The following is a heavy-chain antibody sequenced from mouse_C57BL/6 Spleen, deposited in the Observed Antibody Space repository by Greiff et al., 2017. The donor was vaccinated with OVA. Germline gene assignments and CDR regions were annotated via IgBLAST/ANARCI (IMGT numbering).Heavy chain of an antibody. Sequence: VQLQQSGAELVKPGASVKMSCKASGYTFTSYWITWVKQRPGQGLEWIGDIYPGSGSTNYNEKFKSKATLTVDTSSSTAYMQLSSLTSEDSAVYYCARSFDGYYAAWFAYWGQGTLVTVSA. CDR3: ARSFDGYYAAWFAY. CDR1: GYTFTSYW. CDR2: IYPGSGST. J-gene: IGHJ3*01. V-gene: IGHV1-55*01. D-gene: IGHD2-3*01.